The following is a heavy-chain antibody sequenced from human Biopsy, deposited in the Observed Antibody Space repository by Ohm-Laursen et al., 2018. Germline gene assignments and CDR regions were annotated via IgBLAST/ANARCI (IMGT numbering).Heavy chain of an antibody. D-gene: IGHD3-3*01. J-gene: IGHJ5*01. CDR1: GESMGTYY. Sequence: TLSLTCPVSGESMGTYYWTWIRQPPGKGLEWIASIYYSGTTNKNPSLKSRVTISVDTSKRQFYLELSSVTAADTAIYYCARVRGGFLEWFDYWGQGTLVTVSP. CDR3: ARVRGGFLEWFDY. V-gene: IGHV4-59*01. CDR2: IYYSGTT.